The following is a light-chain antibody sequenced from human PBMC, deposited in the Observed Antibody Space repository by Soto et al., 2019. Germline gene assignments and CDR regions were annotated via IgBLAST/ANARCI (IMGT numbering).Light chain of an antibody. Sequence: DIQMTQSPSTLSASVGDRVTITCRASQSISSWLAWYQQKPGKAPKLLIYKASNLDSGVPSRFSGSGSGTEFTLTISSLQPDDFATYYCQQYNSSPMYTFGQGTKLEIK. V-gene: IGKV1-5*03. CDR3: QQYNSSPMYT. CDR1: QSISSW. J-gene: IGKJ2*01. CDR2: KAS.